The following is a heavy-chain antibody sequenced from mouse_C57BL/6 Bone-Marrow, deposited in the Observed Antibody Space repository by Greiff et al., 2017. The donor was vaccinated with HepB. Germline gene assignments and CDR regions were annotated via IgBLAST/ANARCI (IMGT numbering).Heavy chain of an antibody. D-gene: IGHD2-2*01. J-gene: IGHJ2*01. CDR2: IDPSDSYT. Sequence: QVQLQQPGAELVMPGASVKLSCKASGYTFTSYWMHWVKQRPGQGLEWIGEIDPSDSYTNYNQKFKGKSTLTVDKSSSTAYTQLSSLTSEDSAVYYCARRGSTMVTTGYFDYWGQGTTLTVSS. CDR1: GYTFTSYW. V-gene: IGHV1-69*01. CDR3: ARRGSTMVTTGYFDY.